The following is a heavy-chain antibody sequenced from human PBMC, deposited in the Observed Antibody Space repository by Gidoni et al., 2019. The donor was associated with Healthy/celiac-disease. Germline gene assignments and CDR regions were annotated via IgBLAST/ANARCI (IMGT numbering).Heavy chain of an antibody. CDR1: GYTFTGYD. CDR3: ARVDEAYCGGDCYSVPA. D-gene: IGHD2-21*02. J-gene: IGHJ4*02. CDR2: INPNSGGT. Sequence: QVQLVQSGAEGKKPGASGRVCCKAAGYTFTGYDMPWVRQAPGQGLEWMGWINPNSGGTNYAQKVQGRVTMTRDTSISTASMALSRLRSDDTAVYYCARVDEAYCGGDCYSVPAWGQGTLVTVSS. V-gene: IGHV1-2*02.